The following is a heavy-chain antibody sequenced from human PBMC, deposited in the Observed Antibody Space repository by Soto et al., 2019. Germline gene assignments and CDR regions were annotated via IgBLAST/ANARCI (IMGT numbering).Heavy chain of an antibody. CDR2: IYYSGST. CDR1: GGSLSSYY. J-gene: IGHJ4*02. CDR3: ARHDDILTGYYTMDY. V-gene: IGHV4-59*08. Sequence: NPSETLSLTCNVSGGSLSSYYWSWIRQSPGKGLEWIGYIYYSGSTNYNPSLKSRVTISVDTSKNQFSLKLSSVTAADTAVYYCARHDDILTGYYTMDYWGQGTLVTVSS. D-gene: IGHD3-9*01.